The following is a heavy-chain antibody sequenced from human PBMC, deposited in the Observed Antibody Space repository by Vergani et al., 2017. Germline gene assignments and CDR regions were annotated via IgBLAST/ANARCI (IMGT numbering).Heavy chain of an antibody. Sequence: QVQLVESGGGVVQPGTSLRLSCEASGFKFSQFGMHWVRQGPGKGLEWVAFISYDGSKTQYADSEKGRVTISRDNSKNTVCLEMSSLRVDDTATYYCAREVWDCSGISCFLRAGEFYYMDVWGQGTTVTVSS. J-gene: IGHJ6*03. V-gene: IGHV3-33*05. CDR3: AREVWDCSGISCFLRAGEFYYMDV. D-gene: IGHD2-15*01. CDR1: GFKFSQFG. CDR2: ISYDGSKT.